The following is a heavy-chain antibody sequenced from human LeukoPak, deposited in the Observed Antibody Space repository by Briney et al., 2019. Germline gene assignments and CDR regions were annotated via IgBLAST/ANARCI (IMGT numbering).Heavy chain of an antibody. V-gene: IGHV4-4*07. CDR1: GGSISSYY. CDR2: IYTSGST. Sequence: SETLSLTCTVSGGSISSYYWSWIRQPAGKGLEWIGRIYTSGSTYYNPSLKSRVTISVDTSKNQFSLKLSSVTAADTAVYYCASRYCSSTSCYYFDYWGQGTLVTVSS. J-gene: IGHJ4*02. D-gene: IGHD2-2*01. CDR3: ASRYCSSTSCYYFDY.